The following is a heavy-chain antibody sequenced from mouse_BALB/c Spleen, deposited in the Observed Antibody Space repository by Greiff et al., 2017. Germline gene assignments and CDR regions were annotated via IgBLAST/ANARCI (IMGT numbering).Heavy chain of an antibody. CDR2: IYPGSGNT. V-gene: IGHV1-63*01. CDR3: AREGPYYFDY. Sequence: VNVVESGAELVRPGTSVKISCKASGYAFTNYWLGWVKQRPGHGLEWIGDIYPGSGNTYYNEKFKGKATLTADKSSSTAYMQLSSLTSEDSAVYFCAREGPYYFDYWGQGTTLTVSS. J-gene: IGHJ2*01. CDR1: GYAFTNYW.